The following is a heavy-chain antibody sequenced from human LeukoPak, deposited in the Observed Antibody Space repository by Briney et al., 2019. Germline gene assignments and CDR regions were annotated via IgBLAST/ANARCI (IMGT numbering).Heavy chain of an antibody. J-gene: IGHJ2*01. CDR3: ARGQYHLLYWYFDL. V-gene: IGHV4-4*07. CDR1: GGSISSYY. D-gene: IGHD2-2*01. CDR2: IYSSGST. Sequence: SETLSLTCTVSGGSISSYYWSWLRQPAGKGLEWIGRIYSSGSTNYNPSPKSRVTMSVDTSKNQFSLKLSSVTAANTAVYYCARGQYHLLYWYFDLWGRGTLVTVSS.